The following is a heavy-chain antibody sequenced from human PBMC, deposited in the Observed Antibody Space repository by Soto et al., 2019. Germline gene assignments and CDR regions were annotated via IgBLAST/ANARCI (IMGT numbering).Heavy chain of an antibody. J-gene: IGHJ6*02. CDR1: GFTFSAYW. Sequence: PGGSLRLSCEASGFTFSAYWMHWVRQAPGKGLVWVSRINGDGSSTTYADSVKGRFTISRDNAKNTLYLQLNSLRAEDTAVYYCVKGRRLDTVGVAAPIGYYYYGMDVWGQGTTVTVSS. CDR2: INGDGSST. D-gene: IGHD2-2*02. V-gene: IGHV3-74*01. CDR3: VKGRRLDTVGVAAPIGYYYYGMDV.